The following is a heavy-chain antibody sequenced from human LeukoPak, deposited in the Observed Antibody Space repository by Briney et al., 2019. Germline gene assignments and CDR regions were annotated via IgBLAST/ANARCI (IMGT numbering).Heavy chain of an antibody. CDR2: INHSGST. CDR3: AVRVNWFDP. Sequence: PETLSLTCAVYGGSFSGYYWSWIRQPPGKGLEWIGEINHSGSTNYNPSLKSRVTISVDTSKNQFSLKLSSVTAADTAVYYCAVRVNWFDPWGQGTLVTVSS. D-gene: IGHD3-10*01. V-gene: IGHV4-34*01. J-gene: IGHJ5*02. CDR1: GGSFSGYY.